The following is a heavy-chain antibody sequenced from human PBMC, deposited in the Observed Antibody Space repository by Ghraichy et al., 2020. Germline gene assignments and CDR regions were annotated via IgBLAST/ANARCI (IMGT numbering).Heavy chain of an antibody. D-gene: IGHD1-26*01. CDR2: IKQDGSEN. CDR3: ARDPFAAGGYGAFDI. Sequence: GGALRLSCAASGFTFSSYWMTWVRQAPGKGLEWVANIKQDGSENFYVDSVKGRFTISRDNAKSSLFLQLSSLRVEDTAVYYCARDPFAAGGYGAFDIWGQGTMVTVSS. CDR1: GFTFSSYW. J-gene: IGHJ3*02. V-gene: IGHV3-7*03.